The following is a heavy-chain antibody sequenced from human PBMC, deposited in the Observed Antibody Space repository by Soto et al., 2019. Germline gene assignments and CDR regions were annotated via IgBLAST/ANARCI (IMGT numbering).Heavy chain of an antibody. D-gene: IGHD1-26*01. CDR3: AKGEVLWELQGLSYPDDAFDI. CDR1: GFTFSSYG. Sequence: QVQLVESGGGVVQPGRSLRLSCAASGFTFSSYGMHWVRQAPGKGLEWVAVISYDGSNKYYADSVKGRFTISRDNSKNTLYLQMNSLRAEDTAVYYCAKGEVLWELQGLSYPDDAFDIWGQGTMVTVSS. J-gene: IGHJ3*02. CDR2: ISYDGSNK. V-gene: IGHV3-30*18.